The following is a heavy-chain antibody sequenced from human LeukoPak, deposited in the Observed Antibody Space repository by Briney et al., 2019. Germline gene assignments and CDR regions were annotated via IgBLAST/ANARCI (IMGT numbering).Heavy chain of an antibody. J-gene: IGHJ6*02. CDR1: GGSITHYY. Sequence: SETLSLTCSVSGGSITHYYWSWIRQPPGKGLEWIGYIYYSGSTNYNPSLKSRVTISVDTSKIRFSLKLSSVTAADTAVNYCARTQRGYNYGYQYYYYGLDVWGQGTTVTVSS. CDR2: IYYSGST. CDR3: ARTQRGYNYGYQYYYYGLDV. D-gene: IGHD5-18*01. V-gene: IGHV4-59*01.